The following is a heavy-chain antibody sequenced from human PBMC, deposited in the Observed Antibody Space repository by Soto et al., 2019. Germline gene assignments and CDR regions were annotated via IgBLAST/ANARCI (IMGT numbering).Heavy chain of an antibody. Sequence: TLSLTCTVSGGSISSGDYYWSWIRQPPGKGLEWIGYIYYSGSTYYNPSLKSRVTISVDTSKNQFSLKLSSVTAADTAVYYCARDYDILTGYYAHYCGMDVWGQGTTVTVSS. J-gene: IGHJ6*02. CDR3: ARDYDILTGYYAHYCGMDV. CDR2: IYYSGST. D-gene: IGHD3-9*01. V-gene: IGHV4-30-4*01. CDR1: GGSISSGDYY.